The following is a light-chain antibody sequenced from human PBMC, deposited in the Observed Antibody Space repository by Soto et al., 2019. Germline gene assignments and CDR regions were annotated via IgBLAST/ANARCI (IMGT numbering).Light chain of an antibody. CDR2: GAS. CDR1: QSIISSY. J-gene: IGKJ4*01. Sequence: EIVMTQSPATLSVSPGERATLSCRASQSIISSYLAWYQQQPGQAPRLLIYGASSRATGIPDRFSGSGSGTDFTLTISRLEPEDFAVYYCQQYGSSPPNTFGGGTKVDIK. V-gene: IGKV3-20*01. CDR3: QQYGSSPPNT.